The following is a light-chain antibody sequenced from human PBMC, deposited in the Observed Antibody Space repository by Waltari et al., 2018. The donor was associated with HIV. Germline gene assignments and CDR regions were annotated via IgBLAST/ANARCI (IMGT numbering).Light chain of an antibody. V-gene: IGLV2-23*02. Sequence: QSALTQPASVSGSPGPSITISCIGTNSDVGGYDFVSWSQQHPGKAPKLMIYDVTKRPSEVSDRFSGSKSGNTASLTISGLRAEDEADYFCCSYAGSSTLVFGGGTKLAVL. CDR3: CSYAGSSTLV. J-gene: IGLJ2*01. CDR2: DVT. CDR1: NSDVGGYDF.